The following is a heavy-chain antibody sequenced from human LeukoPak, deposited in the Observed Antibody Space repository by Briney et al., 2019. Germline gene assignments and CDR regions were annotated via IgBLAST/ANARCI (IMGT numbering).Heavy chain of an antibody. V-gene: IGHV4-4*08. Sequence: SETLSLTCTVSGGSISSYYWSWIRQPPGKGLEWIGYIYTSGSTNYNPSLKSRVTISVDTSKNQFSLKLSSVTAADTAVYYCARNIPARPQDYWGQGILVTVSS. D-gene: IGHD6-6*01. J-gene: IGHJ4*02. CDR1: GGSISSYY. CDR2: IYTSGST. CDR3: ARNIPARPQDY.